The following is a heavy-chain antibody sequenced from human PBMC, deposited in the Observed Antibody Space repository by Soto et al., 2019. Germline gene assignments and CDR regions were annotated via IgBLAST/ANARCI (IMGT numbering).Heavy chain of an antibody. Sequence: ASVKVSCKASGYTFAGYYMHWVRQAPGQGLEWMGWINPNSGGTNYAQKFQGRVTMTRDTSISTAYMELSRLRSDDTAVYYCASLHNYYDSSGYFDFDIWGQGTMVTVSS. CDR1: GYTFAGYY. CDR3: ASLHNYYDSSGYFDFDI. V-gene: IGHV1-2*02. CDR2: INPNSGGT. D-gene: IGHD3-22*01. J-gene: IGHJ3*02.